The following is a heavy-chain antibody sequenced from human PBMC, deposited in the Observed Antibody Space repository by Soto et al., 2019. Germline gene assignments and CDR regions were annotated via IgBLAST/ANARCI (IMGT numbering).Heavy chain of an antibody. J-gene: IGHJ6*02. Sequence: ETLSLTCSVSGGSISSSSSYWGWIRQPPGKGLEWIGNIYYSGTTYYNPSLKSRATISVDTSKNQFSLKLSSVTAADTVVYYCARVNTSLTEYYYYYAMDVWGQGTTVTVSS. CDR3: ARVNTSLTEYYYYYAMDV. D-gene: IGHD2-2*01. CDR1: GGSISSSSSY. CDR2: IYYSGTT. V-gene: IGHV4-39*07.